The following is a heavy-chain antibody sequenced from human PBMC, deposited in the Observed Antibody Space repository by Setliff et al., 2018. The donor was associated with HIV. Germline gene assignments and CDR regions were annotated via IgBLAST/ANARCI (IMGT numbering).Heavy chain of an antibody. CDR2: ISSSSSYI. Sequence: GGSLRLSCAASGFTFSSYSMNWVRQAPGKGLEWVSSISSSSSYIYYADSVKGRFTISRDNAKNSLYLQMNSLRAEDTALYYCTKDSGDGYNYVAYYFDYWGQGTLVTVSS. D-gene: IGHD5-12*01. V-gene: IGHV3-21*04. CDR3: TKDSGDGYNYVAYYFDY. J-gene: IGHJ4*02. CDR1: GFTFSSYS.